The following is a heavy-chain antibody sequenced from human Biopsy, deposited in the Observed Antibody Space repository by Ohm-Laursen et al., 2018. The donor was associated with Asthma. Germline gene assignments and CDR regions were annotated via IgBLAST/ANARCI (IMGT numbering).Heavy chain of an antibody. CDR2: VSFDGRQT. J-gene: IGHJ3*02. V-gene: IGHV3-30*18. D-gene: IGHD3-3*01. Sequence: YGLSFERYAKHGIGQCRGRGQVWVAVVSFDGRQTYYADSVKGRFTISRDNSKNTLYLQMNSLRAEDTAVYYCAKERYYDFWSGYPIRGQGTIVIVSS. CDR1: GLSFERYA. CDR3: AKERYYDFWSGYPI.